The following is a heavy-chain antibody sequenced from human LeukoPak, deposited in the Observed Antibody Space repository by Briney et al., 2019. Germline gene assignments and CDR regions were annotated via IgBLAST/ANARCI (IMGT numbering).Heavy chain of an antibody. CDR3: AGVMMGATSDY. CDR1: GYTFTSYG. Sequence: EASVKVSCKASGYTFTSYGISWVRQAPGQGLEWMGWISAYNGNTNYAQKLQGRVTMTTDTSTSTAYMELRSLRSDDTAVYYCAGVMMGATSDYWGQGTLVTVSS. V-gene: IGHV1-18*01. D-gene: IGHD1-26*01. J-gene: IGHJ4*02. CDR2: ISAYNGNT.